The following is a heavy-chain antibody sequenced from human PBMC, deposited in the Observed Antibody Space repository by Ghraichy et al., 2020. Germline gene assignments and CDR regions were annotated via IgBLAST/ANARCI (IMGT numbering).Heavy chain of an antibody. J-gene: IGHJ4*02. CDR3: ARQSGIAAAGYDY. CDR1: GGSISSSSYY. V-gene: IGHV4-39*01. D-gene: IGHD6-13*01. CDR2: IYYSGST. Sequence: SQTLSLTCTVSGGSISSSSYYWGWIRQPPGKGLEWIGSIYYSGSTYYNPSLKSRVTISVDTSKNQFSLKLSSVTAADMAVYYCARQSGIAAAGYDYWGQGTLVTVSS.